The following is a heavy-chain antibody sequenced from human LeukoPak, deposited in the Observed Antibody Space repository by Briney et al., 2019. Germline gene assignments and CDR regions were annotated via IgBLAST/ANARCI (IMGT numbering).Heavy chain of an antibody. D-gene: IGHD5-12*01. V-gene: IGHV3-64D*06. J-gene: IGHJ4*02. Sequence: EAGGSLRLSCAVSEFTFSSYAMHWVRQAPGKGLEYVSSISSNGGSTYYADSVKGRFTISRDNSKNTLFLQMSSLRTEDTAVYYCASPYSGYDYNFDHWGQGTLVTVSS. CDR1: EFTFSSYA. CDR2: ISSNGGST. CDR3: ASPYSGYDYNFDH.